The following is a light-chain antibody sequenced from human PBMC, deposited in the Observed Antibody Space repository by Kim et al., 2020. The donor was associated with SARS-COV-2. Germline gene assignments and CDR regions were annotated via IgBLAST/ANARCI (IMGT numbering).Light chain of an antibody. CDR1: HNIDIN. J-gene: IGKJ4*01. Sequence: PGDSATLSCRASHNIDINLAWYQQTPGQPPRLLIYDAAIRAARIPDRFSGSGSGTDFTLSIGSLAPEDFAVYYCQQRGNWPPALTFGGGTKVDIK. V-gene: IGKV3-11*01. CDR2: DAA. CDR3: QQRGNWPPALT.